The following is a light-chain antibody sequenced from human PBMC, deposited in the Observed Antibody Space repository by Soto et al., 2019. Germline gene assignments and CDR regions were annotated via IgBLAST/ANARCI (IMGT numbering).Light chain of an antibody. CDR1: SSDIGAFNS. CDR2: DIS. Sequence: QSALTQPPSASGSPGQSVTISCTGTSSDIGAFNSISWYQQYPGKAPKLMTFDISQRPSGVPARFSGSKSANTASLTVSGLQDEDEADYYCSSQAGSDSLMVFGGGTKLTVL. CDR3: SSQAGSDSLMV. J-gene: IGLJ2*01. V-gene: IGLV2-8*01.